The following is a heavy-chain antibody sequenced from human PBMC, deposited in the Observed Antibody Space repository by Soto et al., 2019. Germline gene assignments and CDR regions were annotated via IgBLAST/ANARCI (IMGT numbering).Heavy chain of an antibody. CDR1: GDSISAYS. D-gene: IGHD5-12*01. J-gene: IGHJ4*02. Sequence: PSETLSLTWTVSGDSISAYSWSWVRQPPGKGLEWIGNIHYNGNTKYNPSLKSRVTMSLDTSKNQFSLRLISVTAADTAKYFCAREGNLGRWLQPLDFWGQETLVTVSS. CDR2: IHYNGNT. CDR3: AREGNLGRWLQPLDF. V-gene: IGHV4-59*01.